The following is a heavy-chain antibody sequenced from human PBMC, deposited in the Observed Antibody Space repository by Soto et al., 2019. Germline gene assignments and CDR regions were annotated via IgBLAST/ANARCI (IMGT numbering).Heavy chain of an antibody. J-gene: IGHJ4*02. D-gene: IGHD6-13*01. CDR1: GFTFSSYA. Sequence: EVQLLESGGGLVQPGGSLRLSCAASGFTFSSYAMNWGRQAPGQGLEWVSVISGSDGSTYYADSVKGRFTISRDNSKNTLNLQMNSLRAEDTAVYYCARRSSSWYFDYWGQGTLVTVSS. V-gene: IGHV3-23*01. CDR2: ISGSDGST. CDR3: ARRSSSWYFDY.